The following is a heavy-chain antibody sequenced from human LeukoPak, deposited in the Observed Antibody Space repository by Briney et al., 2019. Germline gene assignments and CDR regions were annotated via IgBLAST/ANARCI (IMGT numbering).Heavy chain of an antibody. J-gene: IGHJ3*02. CDR3: AREGPEMATPDAFDI. Sequence: PGGSLRLSCAASGFTFSSYSMNWVRQAPGKGLEWVSSTSSSSSYIYYADSVKGRFTISRDNAKNSLYLQMNSLRAEDTAVYYCAREGPEMATPDAFDIWGQGTMVTVSS. CDR2: TSSSSSYI. CDR1: GFTFSSYS. V-gene: IGHV3-21*01. D-gene: IGHD5-24*01.